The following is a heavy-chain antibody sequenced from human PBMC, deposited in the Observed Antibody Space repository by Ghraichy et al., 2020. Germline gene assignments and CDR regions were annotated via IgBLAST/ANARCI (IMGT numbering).Heavy chain of an antibody. J-gene: IGHJ4*02. CDR3: ARGVSRQRGDYLDY. D-gene: IGHD6-13*01. CDR1: GDSVFSNSAG. CDR2: TYYRSKWYS. V-gene: IGHV6-1*01. Sequence: SQTLSLTCAISGDSVFSNSAGWNWIRQSPSRGLEWLGRTYYRSKWYSDSALSVRGRITVNPDTSKNQVSLQLNSVTPEDTAVYYCARGVSRQRGDYLDYWGQGTLVTVSS.